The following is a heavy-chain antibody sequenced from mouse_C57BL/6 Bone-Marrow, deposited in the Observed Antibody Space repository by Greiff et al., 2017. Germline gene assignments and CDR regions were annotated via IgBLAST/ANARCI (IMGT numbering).Heavy chain of an antibody. D-gene: IGHD2-3*01. CDR2: IDPSDSYT. V-gene: IGHV1-59*01. J-gene: IGHJ2*01. CDR1: GYTFTSYW. CDR3: ASEGGYYDIDY. Sequence: QVQLQQPGAELVRPGTSVKLSCKASGYTFTSYWMHWVKQRPGQGLEWIGVIDPSDSYTNYNQKFKGKATLTVDTSSSTAYMQLSSLTSEDSAVYYCASEGGYYDIDYWGQGTTLTVSS.